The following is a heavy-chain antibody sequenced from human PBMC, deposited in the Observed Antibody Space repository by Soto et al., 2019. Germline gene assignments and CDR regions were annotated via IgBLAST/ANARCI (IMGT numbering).Heavy chain of an antibody. V-gene: IGHV3-74*01. J-gene: IGHJ5*02. CDR3: ARDTPHHCFDP. CDR1: GGPFTDYW. Sequence: SLQVRSASSGGPFTDYWMHCVRQAPGKGLVWVSRVDNDGSSATYADSVKGRFTISRDNAKNTLYLQMNSLRAEDTAVCYCARDTPHHCFDPWGQAIRVTV. CDR2: VDNDGSSA.